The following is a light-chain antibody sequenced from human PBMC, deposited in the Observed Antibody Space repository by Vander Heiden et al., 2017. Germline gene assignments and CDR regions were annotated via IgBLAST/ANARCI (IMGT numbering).Light chain of an antibody. V-gene: IGKV1-5*03. Sequence: DIQMIQSPSTLSASVGDRVTIPCRASQSISSWLDWYQQKPGKAPKLLIDKASSLESGVPSSFSGSGSGIEFTLTSSGLQHDDFANYYCQQDNSYWTFGQGTKVEIK. CDR2: KAS. J-gene: IGKJ1*01. CDR3: QQDNSYWT. CDR1: QSISSW.